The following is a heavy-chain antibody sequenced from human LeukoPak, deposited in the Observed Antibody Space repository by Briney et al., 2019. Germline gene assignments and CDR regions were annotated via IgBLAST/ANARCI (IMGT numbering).Heavy chain of an antibody. Sequence: PGGSLRLSCAASGFTVSSNYMSWVRQAPGKGLEWVSVIYSGGSTYYADSVKGRFTISRDNSKNTLYLQMNSLRAEDTAVYYCARGAYDSSGYPSDYWGQGTLVTVSS. V-gene: IGHV3-66*01. D-gene: IGHD3-22*01. J-gene: IGHJ4*02. CDR2: IYSGGST. CDR1: GFTVSSNY. CDR3: ARGAYDSSGYPSDY.